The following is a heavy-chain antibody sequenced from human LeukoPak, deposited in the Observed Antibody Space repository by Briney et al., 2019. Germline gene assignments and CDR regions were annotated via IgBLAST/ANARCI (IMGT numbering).Heavy chain of an antibody. CDR3: ARVGSSGSYNEDY. CDR2: ISSSSSYI. CDR1: GFTFSSYS. D-gene: IGHD1-26*01. V-gene: IGHV3-21*01. Sequence: GGSLRLSCAASGFTFSSYSMNWVRQAPGKGLEWVSSISSSSSYIYYADSVKGRFTISRDNAKNSVSLQMNSLRAEDTAVYYCARVGSSGSYNEDYWGQETLVTVSS. J-gene: IGHJ4*02.